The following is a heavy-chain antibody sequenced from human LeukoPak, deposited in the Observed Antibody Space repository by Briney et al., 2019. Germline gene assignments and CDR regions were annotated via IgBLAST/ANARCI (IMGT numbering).Heavy chain of an antibody. Sequence: GGSLRLSCAAPGFTFSSYAMSWVRQAPGKGLEWVSGISSSGGRIYYADSVKGRFTISRDNPKKTLYLQMNSLRTEDTAVYYCAKTGSKSGDRNPDFDYWGQETLVTVSS. J-gene: IGHJ4*02. CDR2: ISSSGGRI. D-gene: IGHD1-26*01. CDR3: AKTGSKSGDRNPDFDY. CDR1: GFTFSSYA. V-gene: IGHV3-23*01.